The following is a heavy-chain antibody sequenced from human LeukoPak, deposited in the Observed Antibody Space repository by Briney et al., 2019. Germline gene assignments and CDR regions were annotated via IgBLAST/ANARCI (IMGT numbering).Heavy chain of an antibody. CDR2: ISTSSNYI. D-gene: IGHD5-18*01. CDR3: ARCRIGYNAFDI. V-gene: IGHV3-21*01. J-gene: IGHJ3*02. CDR1: GFIFSGYT. Sequence: PGGSLRLSCAASGFIFSGYTMNWVRQAPGKGLEWDSSISTSSNYIYYADSVKGRFTTSRDNAKNSLYLQMNSLRAEDTAVYYCARCRIGYNAFDIWGQGTMVTVSS.